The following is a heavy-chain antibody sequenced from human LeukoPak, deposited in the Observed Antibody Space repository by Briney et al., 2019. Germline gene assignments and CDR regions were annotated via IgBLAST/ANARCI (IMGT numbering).Heavy chain of an antibody. CDR3: ARDEGTHPRGWFDP. CDR1: GYTFTSYA. Sequence: ASVKVSCKASGYTFTSYAMHWVRQAPGQRLEWMGWINAGNGNTKYSQKFQGRVTITRDTSASTAYMELSSLRSEDTAVYYCARDEGTHPRGWFDPWGQGTLVTVSS. D-gene: IGHD3-10*01. J-gene: IGHJ5*02. CDR2: INAGNGNT. V-gene: IGHV1-3*01.